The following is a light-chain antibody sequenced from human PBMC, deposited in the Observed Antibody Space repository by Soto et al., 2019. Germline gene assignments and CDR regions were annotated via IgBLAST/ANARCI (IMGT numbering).Light chain of an antibody. V-gene: IGLV1-44*01. Sequence: QSVLTQPPSASETPGQRVTISCSGSTSNIGINTVNWYQQLPGTAPKLLIYSNIQRPSGVPDRFSGSKSGTSASLAISGLQSEDGADYYCAAWDDSLNGVVFGGGTKLTVL. CDR3: AAWDDSLNGVV. J-gene: IGLJ2*01. CDR2: SNI. CDR1: TSNIGINT.